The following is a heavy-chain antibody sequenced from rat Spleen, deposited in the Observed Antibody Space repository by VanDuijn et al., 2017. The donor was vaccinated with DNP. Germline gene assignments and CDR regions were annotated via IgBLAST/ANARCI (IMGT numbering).Heavy chain of an antibody. CDR1: GFTFNNYW. CDR2: INTDGGST. V-gene: IGHV5-58*01. Sequence: EVQLVESGGGLVQPGRSLKLSCVASGFTFNNYWMTWIRQAPGKGLEWLSSINTDGGSTFYPDSVKGRFTISRDNAENTVYLQMNSLRSEDTATYYCVKDLRGGSAFDYWGPGTMVTVSS. J-gene: IGHJ1*01. CDR3: VKDLRGGSAFDY. D-gene: IGHD1-11*01.